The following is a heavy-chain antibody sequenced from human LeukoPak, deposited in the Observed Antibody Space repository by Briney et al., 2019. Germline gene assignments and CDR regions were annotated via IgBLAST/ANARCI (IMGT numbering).Heavy chain of an antibody. D-gene: IGHD4-17*01. Sequence: ASVKVSCKASGFTFTTYYVHWVRQAPGQGLEWMGWINPNSGGTNYAQKFQGRVTMTRDTSISTAYMELSRLRSDDTAVYYCASHTTTVTTSWFDPWGQGTLVTVSS. CDR1: GFTFTTYY. CDR2: INPNSGGT. J-gene: IGHJ5*02. V-gene: IGHV1-2*02. CDR3: ASHTTTVTTSWFDP.